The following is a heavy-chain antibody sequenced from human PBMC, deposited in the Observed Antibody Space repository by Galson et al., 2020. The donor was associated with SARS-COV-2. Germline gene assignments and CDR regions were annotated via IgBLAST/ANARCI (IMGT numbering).Heavy chain of an antibody. J-gene: IGHJ4*02. V-gene: IGHV3-21*01. Sequence: KIGESLKISCAASGFTFSSYSMNWVRQAPGKGLEWVSSISSSSSYIYYADSVKGRFTISRDNAKNSLYLQMNSLRAEDTAVYYCARPYGDSTEGSFDYWGQGTLVTVSS. CDR2: ISSSSSYI. CDR1: GFTFSSYS. D-gene: IGHD4-17*01. CDR3: ARPYGDSTEGSFDY.